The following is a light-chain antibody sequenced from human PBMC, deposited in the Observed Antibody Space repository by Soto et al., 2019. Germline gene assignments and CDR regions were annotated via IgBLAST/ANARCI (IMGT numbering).Light chain of an antibody. V-gene: IGKV1-9*01. Sequence: IQLTQSPSSLSASIGDRVTITCRASQGISSFLAWYQQKPGKAPKLLIYAASTLQSGVPSRFSGSGSGTDFTLTISSLQPEDFATYSCQQINIDNYPITFGQGTRLEIK. J-gene: IGKJ5*01. CDR2: AAS. CDR1: QGISSF. CDR3: QQINIDNYPIT.